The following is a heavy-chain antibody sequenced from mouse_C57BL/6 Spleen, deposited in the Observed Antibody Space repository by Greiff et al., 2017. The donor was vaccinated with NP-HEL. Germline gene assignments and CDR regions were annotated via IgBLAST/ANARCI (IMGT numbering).Heavy chain of an antibody. CDR1: GYTFTSYW. CDR2: IYPSDSET. J-gene: IGHJ3*01. CDR3: ARAPLFAY. V-gene: IGHV1-61*01. Sequence: VKQSCKASGYTFTSYWMDWVKQRPGQGLEWIGNIYPSDSETHYNQKFKDKATLTVDKSSSTAYMQLSSLTSEDSAVYYCARAPLFAYWGQGTLVTVSA.